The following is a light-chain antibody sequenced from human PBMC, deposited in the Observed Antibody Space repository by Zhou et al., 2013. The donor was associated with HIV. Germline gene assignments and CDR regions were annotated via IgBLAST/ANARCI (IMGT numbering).Light chain of an antibody. V-gene: IGKV1-39*01. CDR1: QNISNY. J-gene: IGKJ2*01. Sequence: DIQMTQSPSSLPTSVGDRVSITCRASQNISNYLVWYQQKPGKAPRLLIYTASNLQSGVPSRFSGSGSGADFTLTINSLQPEDFATYFCQQSYSVPPTFGQGTKLEI. CDR3: QQSYSVPPT. CDR2: TAS.